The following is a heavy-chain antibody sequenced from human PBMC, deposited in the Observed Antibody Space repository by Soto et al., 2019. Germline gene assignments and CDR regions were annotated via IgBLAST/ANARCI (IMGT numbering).Heavy chain of an antibody. J-gene: IGHJ6*03. D-gene: IGHD5-12*01. CDR2: ISSSSSYI. CDR1: GFTFSSYS. CDR3: ARDSLLGYDPYYYYYYMDV. V-gene: IGHV3-21*01. Sequence: EVQLVESGGGLVKPGGSLRLSCAASGFTFSSYSMNWVRQAPGKGLEWVSSISSSSSYIYYEDSVKGRFTISRHNAKNSLYLQINSLRAEDTAVYYCARDSLLGYDPYYYYYYMDVLGKGTTVTVSS.